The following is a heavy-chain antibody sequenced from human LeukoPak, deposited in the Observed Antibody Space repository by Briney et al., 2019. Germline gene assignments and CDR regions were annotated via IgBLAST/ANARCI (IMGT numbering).Heavy chain of an antibody. CDR3: AKVRGSPNWFDP. Sequence: GGSLRLSCVASGFTFSIYSMNWVRQAPGKGLEWVSAISGSGGSTYYADSVKGRFTISRDNSKNTLYLQMNSLRAEDTAVYYCAKVRGSPNWFDPWGQGTLVTVSS. CDR1: GFTFSIYS. J-gene: IGHJ5*02. CDR2: ISGSGGST. V-gene: IGHV3-23*01.